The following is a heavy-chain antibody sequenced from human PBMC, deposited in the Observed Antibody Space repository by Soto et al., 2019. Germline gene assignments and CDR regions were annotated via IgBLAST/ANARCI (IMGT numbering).Heavy chain of an antibody. CDR1: GGTFSSYT. CDR2: IIPILGIA. D-gene: IGHD6-25*01. V-gene: IGHV1-69*02. CDR3: ARSGIAASMYYFDS. Sequence: QVQLVQSGAEVKKPGSSEKVSCKASGGTFSSYTISWVRQAPGQGLEWMGRIIPILGIANYAQKFQGRVTITADKSTSTAYMELSSLRSEDTAVYYCARSGIAASMYYFDSWGQGTLVTVSS. J-gene: IGHJ4*02.